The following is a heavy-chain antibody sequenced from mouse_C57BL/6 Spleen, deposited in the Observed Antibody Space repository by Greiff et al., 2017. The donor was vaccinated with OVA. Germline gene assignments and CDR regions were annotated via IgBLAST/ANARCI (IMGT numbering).Heavy chain of an antibody. D-gene: IGHD1-1*01. V-gene: IGHV1-64*01. CDR1: GYTFTSYW. Sequence: QVQLQQPGAELVKPGASVKLSCKASGYTFTSYWMHWVKQRPGQGLEWIGMIHPNSGSTNYNEKFKSKATLTVDESSSTAYMQLSSLTSEDSAVYYCARSFTTVVATGFDYWGQGTTLTVSS. CDR2: IHPNSGST. J-gene: IGHJ2*01. CDR3: ARSFTTVVATGFDY.